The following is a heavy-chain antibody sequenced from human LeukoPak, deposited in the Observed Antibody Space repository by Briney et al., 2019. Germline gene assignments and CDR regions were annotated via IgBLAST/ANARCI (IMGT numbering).Heavy chain of an antibody. CDR2: IYTSGST. CDR3: ARGHMITFGGVSPGFDY. Sequence: PSQTLSLTCTVSGGSISSGSYYWSWIRQPAGKGLEWIGRIYTSGSTNYNPSLKSRVTISVDTSKNQFSLKLSSVTAADTAVYYCARGHMITFGGVSPGFDYWGQGTLVTVSS. J-gene: IGHJ4*02. V-gene: IGHV4-61*02. D-gene: IGHD3-16*01. CDR1: GGSISSGSYY.